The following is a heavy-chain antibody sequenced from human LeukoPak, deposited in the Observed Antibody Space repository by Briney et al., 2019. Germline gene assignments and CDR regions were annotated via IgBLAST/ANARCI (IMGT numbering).Heavy chain of an antibody. V-gene: IGHV3-48*04. D-gene: IGHD7-27*01. Sequence: GGSLRLSCAASGFTFSSYSMNWVRQAPGKGLEWVSYISSSSSTIYYADSVKGRITISRDNAKNSLYLQMNSLRPEDTAIYYCASEINWGSGAFDVWGQGTIVTVSS. CDR1: GFTFSSYS. CDR2: ISSSSSTI. CDR3: ASEINWGSGAFDV. J-gene: IGHJ3*01.